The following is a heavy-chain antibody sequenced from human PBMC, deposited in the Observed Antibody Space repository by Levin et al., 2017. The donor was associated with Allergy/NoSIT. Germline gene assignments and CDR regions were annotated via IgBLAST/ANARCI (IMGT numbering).Heavy chain of an antibody. CDR2: IDLRGGST. CDR3: AKGDYAGFES. Sequence: GASVKVSCKASGYTSTSHRLYWVRQAPGQGLEWMGVIDLRGGSTSYAQKFQGRLIVTRDTSTTTAYLDLSSLTSADTAVYYCAKGDYAGFESWGQGTLVTVSS. CDR1: GYTSTSHR. J-gene: IGHJ5*01. V-gene: IGHV1-46*01. D-gene: IGHD3-16*01.